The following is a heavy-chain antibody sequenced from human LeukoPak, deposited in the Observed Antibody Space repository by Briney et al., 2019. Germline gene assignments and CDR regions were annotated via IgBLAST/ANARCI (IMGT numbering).Heavy chain of an antibody. J-gene: IGHJ4*02. D-gene: IGHD5-24*01. Sequence: SETLSLTCIVSGGSISTYSWNWIRQSPGKGLEWVGYFSHSGTTSYSSSLKSRVTISIDTSKNQLSLKLTSVTAADTAVYYCARYKKGEMATIGGYFDYWGQGTLVTVSS. CDR3: ARYKKGEMATIGGYFDY. CDR2: FSHSGTT. V-gene: IGHV4-59*08. CDR1: GGSISTYS.